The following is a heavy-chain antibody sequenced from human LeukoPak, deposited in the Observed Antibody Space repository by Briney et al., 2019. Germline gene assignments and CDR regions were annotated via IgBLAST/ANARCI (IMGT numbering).Heavy chain of an antibody. CDR2: IYSSGST. CDR3: ARGVVGATAFGN. J-gene: IGHJ4*02. D-gene: IGHD1-26*01. CDR1: GGSFSGYY. V-gene: IGHV4-59*10. Sequence: SETLSLTCAVYGGSFSGYYWSWIRQPPGKGLEWIGRIYSSGSTNYNPSLKTRVTMSIDTSENQFSLKLSSVTAADTAVYYCARGVVGATAFGNWGQGTLVTVSS.